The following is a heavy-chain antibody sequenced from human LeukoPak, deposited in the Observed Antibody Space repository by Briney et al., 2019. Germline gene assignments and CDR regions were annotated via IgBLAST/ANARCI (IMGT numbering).Heavy chain of an antibody. CDR2: IIPIFGTA. V-gene: IGHV1-69*13. CDR3: TNWFGESDPHYYYYGMDV. J-gene: IGHJ6*04. D-gene: IGHD3-10*01. Sequence: SVKLSCKASGGTFSSYAISWVRQAPGQGLEWMGGIIPIFGTANYAQMFQGRVTITADESTSTAYMELSSLRSEDTAVYYCTNWFGESDPHYYYYGMDVWGKGTTVTVSS. CDR1: GGTFSSYA.